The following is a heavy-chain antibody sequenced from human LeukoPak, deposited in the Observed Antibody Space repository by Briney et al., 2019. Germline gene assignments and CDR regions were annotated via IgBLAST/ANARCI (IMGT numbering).Heavy chain of an antibody. CDR1: GGTFSSYA. D-gene: IGHD5-24*01. J-gene: IGHJ4*02. CDR3: ARARGSVEMAT. Sequence: GASVKVSCKASGGTFSSYAISWVRQAPGQGLEWMGWINPNSGGTNYAQKFQGRVTMTRDTSISTAYMELSRLRSDDTAVYYCARARGSVEMATWGQGTLVTVSS. V-gene: IGHV1-2*02. CDR2: INPNSGGT.